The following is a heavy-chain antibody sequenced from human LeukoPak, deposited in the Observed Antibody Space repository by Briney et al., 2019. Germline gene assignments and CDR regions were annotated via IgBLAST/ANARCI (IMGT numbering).Heavy chain of an antibody. J-gene: IGHJ6*04. Sequence: KPSETLSLTCTVSGGSISSSSYYWGWIRQPPGKGLEWIGSIYYSGSTYYNPSLKSRVTISVDTSKNQFSLKLSSVTAADTAVYYCARTRITIFGVVTAMDVWGKGTTVTVSS. CDR1: GGSISSSSYY. V-gene: IGHV4-39*01. D-gene: IGHD3-3*01. CDR3: ARTRITIFGVVTAMDV. CDR2: IYYSGST.